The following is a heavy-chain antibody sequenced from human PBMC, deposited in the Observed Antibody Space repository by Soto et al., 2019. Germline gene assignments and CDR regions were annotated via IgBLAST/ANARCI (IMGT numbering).Heavy chain of an antibody. CDR1: GGSISSYY. Sequence: ASETLSLTCTVSGGSISSYYWIWIRQPPGKGLEWIGYIYYSGSTNYNPSLKSRVTISVDTSKNQFSLKLSSVTAADTAVYYCARLARYDFWSGFASDAFDIWGQGTMVTVSS. D-gene: IGHD3-3*01. CDR3: ARLARYDFWSGFASDAFDI. CDR2: IYYSGST. J-gene: IGHJ3*02. V-gene: IGHV4-59*08.